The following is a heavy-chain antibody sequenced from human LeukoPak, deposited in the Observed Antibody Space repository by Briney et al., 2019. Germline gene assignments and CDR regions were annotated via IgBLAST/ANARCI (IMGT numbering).Heavy chain of an antibody. J-gene: IGHJ5*02. Sequence: GGSLRLSCAASGFAVSSNYMSWVRQAPGKGLEWVSVIYSGGSTYYADSVKGRFTISRDNSKNTLYLQMNSLRAEDTAVYHCAKDPYRVIVATGNYLDPWGQGTLVTVSS. CDR1: GFAVSSNY. D-gene: IGHD3-22*01. V-gene: IGHV3-53*05. CDR2: IYSGGST. CDR3: AKDPYRVIVATGNYLDP.